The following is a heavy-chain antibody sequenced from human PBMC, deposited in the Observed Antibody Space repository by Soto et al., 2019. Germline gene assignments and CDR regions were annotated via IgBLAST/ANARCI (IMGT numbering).Heavy chain of an antibody. CDR2: ISHSGIT. J-gene: IGHJ5*02. CDR3: ARVLRGWFDP. Sequence: SETLSLTCAVSGGSITSANRWTWVRQPPGGGLEWIGEISHSGITYYTASLKSRVTMSVDKTKNDVSLKLTSVTAADTAVYYWARVLRGWFDPWGQGAPVTVSS. V-gene: IGHV4-4*02. CDR1: GGSITSANR.